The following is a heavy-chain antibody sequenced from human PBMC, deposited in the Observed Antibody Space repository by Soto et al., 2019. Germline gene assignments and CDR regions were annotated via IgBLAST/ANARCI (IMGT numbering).Heavy chain of an antibody. CDR2: ISGTRNII. CDR1: GFTIYDFA. V-gene: IGHV3-9*01. D-gene: IGHD2-15*01. Sequence: EVQLVESGGGLVQPGRSLRLSCAASGFTIYDFAMHWVRQAPGKGLEWVSRISGTRNIIDYADSVKGRFIISRDNAKNSLYLQMNSLRPEDTAFYYCVKDMYEGSSGGSLDYWGQGTLVTVSS. J-gene: IGHJ4*02. CDR3: VKDMYEGSSGGSLDY.